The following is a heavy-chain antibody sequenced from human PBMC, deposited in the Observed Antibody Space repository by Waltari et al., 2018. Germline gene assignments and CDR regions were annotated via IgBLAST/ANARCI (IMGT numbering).Heavy chain of an antibody. V-gene: IGHV3-30*02. CDR2: ISFDGKKI. D-gene: IGHD4-17*01. CDR1: GFIFSSHG. J-gene: IGHJ3*01. Sequence: VQLLESGGGVVQPGGSLRLSCAASGFIFSSHGIPWVRQIPGKGLEWLAFISFDGKKIFDADSVRGRFTISRDNSNNIVFLQMNSLRPEDSGVYFCAKDGDYSLTEYDAFDVWGQGTVVTVSP. CDR3: AKDGDYSLTEYDAFDV.